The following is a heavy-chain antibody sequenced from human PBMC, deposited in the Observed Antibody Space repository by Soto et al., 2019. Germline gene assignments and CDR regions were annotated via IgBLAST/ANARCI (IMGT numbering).Heavy chain of an antibody. CDR3: ARDQDYYDSSGYYYAYYGMDV. Sequence: GSLRLSCAASGFTFSDYYMSWIRQAPGKGLEWVSYISSSGSTIYYADSVKGRFTISRDNAKNSLYLQMNSLRAEDTAVYYCARDQDYYDSSGYYYAYYGMDVWGQGTTVTVSS. D-gene: IGHD3-22*01. J-gene: IGHJ6*02. CDR2: ISSSGSTI. V-gene: IGHV3-11*01. CDR1: GFTFSDYY.